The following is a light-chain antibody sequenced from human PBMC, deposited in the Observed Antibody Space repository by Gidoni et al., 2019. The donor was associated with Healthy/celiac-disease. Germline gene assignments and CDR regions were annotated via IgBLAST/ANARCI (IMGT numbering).Light chain of an antibody. V-gene: IGKV3-20*01. J-gene: IGKJ4*01. CDR2: GAS. CDR3: QQYGSSPLT. CDR1: QSVSSSY. Sequence: EIVLTQSPGTLSWAPGERATLSCRASQSVSSSYLAWYQQKPGQAPRLLLYGASSRATGCPDRFSGSVSGTDFTLTICRLEPEDFAVYYCQQYGSSPLTFGGGTKVEIK.